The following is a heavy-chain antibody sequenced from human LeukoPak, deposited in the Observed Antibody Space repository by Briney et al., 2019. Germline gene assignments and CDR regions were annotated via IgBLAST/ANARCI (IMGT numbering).Heavy chain of an antibody. V-gene: IGHV4-4*02. D-gene: IGHD6-13*01. Sequence: PSETLSLTCGVSGDSISSHDWWSWVRQPPGKGLEWIGEIHHSGSTNYNPSLKSRVTISVDKSKNQFSLKLSSVTAADTAVYYCARGTTIAADSSFDYWGQGTLVTVSS. J-gene: IGHJ4*02. CDR3: ARGTTIAADSSFDY. CDR2: IHHSGST. CDR1: GDSISSHDW.